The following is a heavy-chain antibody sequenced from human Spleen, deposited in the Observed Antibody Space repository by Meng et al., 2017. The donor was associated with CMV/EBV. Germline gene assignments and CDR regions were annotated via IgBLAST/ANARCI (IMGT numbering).Heavy chain of an antibody. CDR2: INPNSGGP. CDR3: ARARALEWLEALPDAFNI. J-gene: IGHJ3*02. CDR1: GYTFNDYF. Sequence: ASVKVSCKASGYTFNDYFMHWVRQAPGQGLEWIGRINPNSGGPKYAQKFQGRVTMTRDTSISTAYMELSRLRSDDTAVYYCARARALEWLEALPDAFNIWGQGTMVTVSS. V-gene: IGHV1-2*02. D-gene: IGHD3-3*01.